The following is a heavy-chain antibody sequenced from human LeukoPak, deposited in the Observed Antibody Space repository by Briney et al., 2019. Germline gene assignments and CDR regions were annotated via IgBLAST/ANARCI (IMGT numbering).Heavy chain of an antibody. V-gene: IGHV1-2*02. J-gene: IGHJ4*02. CDR1: GYTFTGEF. D-gene: IGHD1-7*01. CDR3: ARAWITATTSFDY. Sequence: ASVRVSCKASGYTFTGEFMHWLRQGPGQGLEWMGWINANSGATHYAQKFQGRIIMTRDTSFSTAYMELSRLSSDDTAIYYCARAWITATTSFDYWGQGTLVTVSS. CDR2: INANSGAT.